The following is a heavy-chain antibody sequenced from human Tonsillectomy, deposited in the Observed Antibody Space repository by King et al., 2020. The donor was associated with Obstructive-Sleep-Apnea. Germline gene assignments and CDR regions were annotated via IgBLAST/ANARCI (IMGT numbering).Heavy chain of an antibody. Sequence: VQLVESGGGVVQPGRSLRLSCAASGFTFTNYALHWVRQAPGKGLEWVAGISLDGSNTEYADSVKGRFTISRDNSKYTLYLKMNSLRAEDTAMYYCARVRVAQGDLPLWGRGTLVTVSS. D-gene: IGHD2-21*02. CDR3: ARVRVAQGDLPL. V-gene: IGHV3-30-3*01. CDR1: GFTFTNYA. J-gene: IGHJ2*01. CDR2: ISLDGSNT.